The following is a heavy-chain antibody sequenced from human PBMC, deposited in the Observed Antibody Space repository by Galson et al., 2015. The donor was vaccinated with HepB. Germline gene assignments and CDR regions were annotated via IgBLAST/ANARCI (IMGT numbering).Heavy chain of an antibody. D-gene: IGHD2-2*01. Sequence: SLRLSCAASGFTFSSYAMHWVRQAPGKGLEWVAVISYDGSNKYYADSVKGRFTISRDNSKNTLYLQMNSLRAEDTAVYYCARNTNLGYCSSTSCYWDNWFDPWGQGTLVTVSS. J-gene: IGHJ5*02. CDR1: GFTFSSYA. CDR3: ARNTNLGYCSSTSCYWDNWFDP. CDR2: ISYDGSNK. V-gene: IGHV3-30-3*01.